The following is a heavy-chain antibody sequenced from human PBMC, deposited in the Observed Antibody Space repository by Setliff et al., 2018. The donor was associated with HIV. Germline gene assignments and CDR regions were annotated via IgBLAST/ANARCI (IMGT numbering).Heavy chain of an antibody. CDR1: GFTFSSYE. V-gene: IGHV3-48*03. Sequence: GSLRLSCAASGFTFSSYEMNWVRQAPGKGLEWVSYISSSGSTIYYADSVKGRFTISRDNAKNSLYLQMNSLRAEDTAVYYCASHNSGWKRADYWGQGTLVTVSS. CDR2: ISSSGSTI. J-gene: IGHJ4*02. CDR3: ASHNSGWKRADY. D-gene: IGHD6-19*01.